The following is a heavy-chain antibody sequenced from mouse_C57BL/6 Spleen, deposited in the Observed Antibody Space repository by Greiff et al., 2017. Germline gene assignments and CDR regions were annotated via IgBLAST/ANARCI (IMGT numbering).Heavy chain of an antibody. CDR1: GYSFTGYY. CDR2: INPSTGGT. J-gene: IGHJ3*01. Sequence: VQLQQSGPELVKPGASVKISCKASGYSFTGYYMNWVKQSPEKSLEWIGEINPSTGGTTYNQKFKAKATLTVDKSSSTAYMQLKSLTSEDSAVYYCATTGGSSPVDYWGQGTLVTVSA. CDR3: ATTGGSSPVDY. D-gene: IGHD1-1*01. V-gene: IGHV1-42*01.